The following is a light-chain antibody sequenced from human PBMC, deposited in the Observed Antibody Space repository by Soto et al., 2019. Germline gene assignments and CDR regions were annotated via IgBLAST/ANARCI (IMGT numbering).Light chain of an antibody. Sequence: DIQMTQSPSTLSASVGDRVTITCRTSQSISGWLAWHQQKPGKAPKLLIYDASSLESGVPSRFSGSGSGTEFTLTISSLQPDDFATYYCQQRSNWPLTFGGGTKVEIK. CDR1: QSISGW. CDR3: QQRSNWPLT. V-gene: IGKV1-5*01. CDR2: DAS. J-gene: IGKJ4*01.